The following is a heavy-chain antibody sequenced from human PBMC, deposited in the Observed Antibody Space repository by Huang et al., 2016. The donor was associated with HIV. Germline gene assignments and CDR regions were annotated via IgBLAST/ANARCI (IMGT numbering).Heavy chain of an antibody. V-gene: IGHV3-30*02. Sequence: QVQLVESGGGVVPPGGSLRLSCAASGFTFSSYGMHWVRQAPGKGLEWVAFIHYDGSNRYYADSVKGRFTISRDNSKNTLYLQMNSLRAEDTAVYFCAKFGSSGYLPRYSFDYWGQGTLVTVSS. CDR3: AKFGSSGYLPRYSFDY. D-gene: IGHD3-22*01. J-gene: IGHJ4*02. CDR2: IHYDGSNR. CDR1: GFTFSSYG.